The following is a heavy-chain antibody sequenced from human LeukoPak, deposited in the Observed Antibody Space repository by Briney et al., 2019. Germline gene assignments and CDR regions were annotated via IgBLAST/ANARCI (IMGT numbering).Heavy chain of an antibody. V-gene: IGHV3-7*03. Sequence: AGSLTLSCAASGFSFSSYWMSWVRQAPGKGLEWVGKIKKNGSEKYYVGSVKGRFTNSRDNAKNSLYLQMNSLRAEDTAVYYCARDGYYDFWSGYYTALYFDYWGQGTLVTVSS. CDR1: GFSFSSYW. D-gene: IGHD3-3*01. CDR3: ARDGYYDFWSGYYTALYFDY. J-gene: IGHJ4*02. CDR2: IKKNGSEK.